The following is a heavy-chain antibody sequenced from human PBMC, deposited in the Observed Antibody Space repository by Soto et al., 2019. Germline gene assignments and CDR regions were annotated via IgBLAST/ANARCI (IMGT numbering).Heavy chain of an antibody. V-gene: IGHV4-39*01. Sequence: QLQLQESGPGLVKPSETLSLTCTVSGGSISSSSYYWGWIRQPPGKGLEWIGSIYYSGSTYYNPSSRSGSTISVETSRTQSSLRRGLLTAADTPVYYCASQGAITVWGSYRWYDYWAQEPWSPSPQ. CDR2: IYYSGST. D-gene: IGHD3-16*02. CDR1: GGSISSSSYY. CDR3: ASQGAITVWGSYRWYDY. J-gene: IGHJ4*01.